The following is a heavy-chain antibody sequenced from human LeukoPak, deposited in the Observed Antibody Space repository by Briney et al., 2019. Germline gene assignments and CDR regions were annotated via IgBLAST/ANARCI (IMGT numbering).Heavy chain of an antibody. Sequence: GGSLRLSCAASGFTVSSNYMSWVRQAPGKGLEWVSVIYSGGSTYYADSAKGRFTISRDNSKNTLYLQMNSLRAEDTAVYYCARSNDFRSGYLFDYWGQGILVTVSS. V-gene: IGHV3-66*02. D-gene: IGHD3-3*01. CDR1: GFTVSSNY. J-gene: IGHJ4*02. CDR3: ARSNDFRSGYLFDY. CDR2: IYSGGST.